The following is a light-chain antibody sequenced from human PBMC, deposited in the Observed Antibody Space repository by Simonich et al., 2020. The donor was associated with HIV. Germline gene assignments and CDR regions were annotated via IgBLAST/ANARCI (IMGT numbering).Light chain of an antibody. V-gene: IGLV2-14*03. CDR1: SSDVGGYNF. Sequence: QSALTQPASVSGSPGQSITISCTGTSSDVGGYNFVSWYQQHPGKAPKLIIYAFSNRPSGVSNRFSGSKSGNTASLTISGLQAEDEAAYYCSSYTSSSTWVFGGGTKLTVL. CDR3: SSYTSSSTWV. CDR2: AFS. J-gene: IGLJ3*02.